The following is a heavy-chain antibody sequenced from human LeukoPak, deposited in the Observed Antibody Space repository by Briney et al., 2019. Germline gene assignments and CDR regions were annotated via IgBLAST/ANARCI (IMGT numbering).Heavy chain of an antibody. J-gene: IGHJ4*02. CDR1: GFTFDDYA. CDR2: ISWNSGSV. D-gene: IGHD3-22*01. CDR3: AKDMGGTMIVVAIDY. Sequence: GRSLRLSCAASGFTFDDYAMHRVRQAPGKGLEWVSGISWNSGSVGYADSVKGRFTISRDNAENSLYLQMNSLRAEDMALYYCAKDMGGTMIVVAIDYWGQGTLVTVSS. V-gene: IGHV3-9*03.